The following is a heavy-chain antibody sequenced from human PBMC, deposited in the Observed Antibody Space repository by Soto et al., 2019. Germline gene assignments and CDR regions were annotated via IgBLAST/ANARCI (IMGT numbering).Heavy chain of an antibody. CDR1: GGTFSSYT. D-gene: IGHD6-13*01. CDR2: IIPILGIA. V-gene: IGHV1-69*02. J-gene: IGHJ4*02. Sequence: QVQLVQSGAEVKKPGSSVKVSCKASGGTFSSYTISWVRQAPGQGLEWMGRIIPILGIANYAQKFQGRVTITADKSTSTADMELSSLRSEDTAVDYCANLRVTTAGTSGYWCQGTLVPVSS. CDR3: ANLRVTTAGTSGY.